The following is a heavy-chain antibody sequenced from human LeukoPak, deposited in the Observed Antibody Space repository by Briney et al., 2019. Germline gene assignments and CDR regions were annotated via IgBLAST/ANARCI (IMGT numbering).Heavy chain of an antibody. D-gene: IGHD6-13*01. CDR3: ARHYGGGWSYYFDS. CDR2: IYYSGST. J-gene: IGHJ4*02. Sequence: PSQTLSLTCTVSGGSISSGDYYWMWIRPPPGKGLEWIGYIYYSGSTYYNPSLKSRVTISADTSKNQFSLKLSSVTAADTAVYYCARHYGGGWSYYFDSRGQGTLVAVSS. V-gene: IGHV4-30-4*01. CDR1: GGSISSGDYY.